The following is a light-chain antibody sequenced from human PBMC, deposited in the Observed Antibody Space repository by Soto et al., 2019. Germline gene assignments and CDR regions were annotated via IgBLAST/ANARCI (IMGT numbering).Light chain of an antibody. CDR2: DVS. J-gene: IGLJ2*01. Sequence: QSALTQPPSASGSPGQSVTISCTGSSSDVGGYNYVSWYQQHPGKAPKLMIYDVSNRPSGVPDRFSGSKSGNTASLTVSGLQAEDEADYYCRSYASSHIVVFGGGTKLTVL. V-gene: IGLV2-8*01. CDR1: SSDVGGYNY. CDR3: RSYASSHIVV.